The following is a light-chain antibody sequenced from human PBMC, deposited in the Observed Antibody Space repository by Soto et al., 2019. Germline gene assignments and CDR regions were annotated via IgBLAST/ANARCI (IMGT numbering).Light chain of an antibody. CDR3: SSYTSSSTLYV. V-gene: IGLV2-14*01. J-gene: IGLJ1*01. CDR1: SSDVGDNNY. Sequence: QSALTQPRSVSGSPGQSITISCTGTSSDVGDNNYVSWYQQHPGKAPKLMIYDVTHRPSGISNRFSGSKSGNTASLTISGLQAEDEADYYCSSYTSSSTLYVFGTGTKLTV. CDR2: DVT.